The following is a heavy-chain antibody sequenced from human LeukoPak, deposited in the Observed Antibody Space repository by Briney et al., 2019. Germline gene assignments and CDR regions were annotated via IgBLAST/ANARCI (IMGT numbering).Heavy chain of an antibody. Sequence: ASVKVSCKASGYTFTGYYMHWVRQAPGQGLEWMGCINPNSGGTNYAQKFQGRVTMTRDTSISTAYMELSRLRSDDTAVYYCARDQPLPDYGDYAFDYWGQGTLVTVSS. CDR2: INPNSGGT. J-gene: IGHJ4*02. V-gene: IGHV1-2*02. CDR3: ARDQPLPDYGDYAFDY. CDR1: GYTFTGYY. D-gene: IGHD4-17*01.